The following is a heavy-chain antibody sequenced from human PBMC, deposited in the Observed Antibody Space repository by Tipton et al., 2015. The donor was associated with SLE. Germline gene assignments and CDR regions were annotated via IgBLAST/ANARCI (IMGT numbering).Heavy chain of an antibody. CDR1: GYTFTSYD. Sequence: QSGPEVKKPGASVKDSCKASGYTFTSYDINWVRQATGQGLEWMGWMNPNSGNTGYAQKFQGRVTMTRNTSISTAYMELSSLRSEDTAVYYCATLGAVAGTVFDYWGQGTLVTVSS. CDR3: ATLGAVAGTVFDY. D-gene: IGHD6-19*01. V-gene: IGHV1-8*01. CDR2: MNPNSGNT. J-gene: IGHJ4*02.